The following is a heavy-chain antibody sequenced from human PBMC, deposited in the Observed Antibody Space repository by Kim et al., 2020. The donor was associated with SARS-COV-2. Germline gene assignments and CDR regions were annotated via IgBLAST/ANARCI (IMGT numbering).Heavy chain of an antibody. CDR3: ARHFTPRDMIATYYFDY. Sequence: LKSRVTISVGTSKSQFSLKRSSVTAADTAVYYCARHFTPRDMIATYYFDYWGQGTLVTVSS. V-gene: IGHV4-39*01. D-gene: IGHD3-22*01. J-gene: IGHJ4*02.